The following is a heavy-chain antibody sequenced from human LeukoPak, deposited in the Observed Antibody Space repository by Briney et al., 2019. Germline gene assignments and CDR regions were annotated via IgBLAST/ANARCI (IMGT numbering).Heavy chain of an antibody. J-gene: IGHJ6*02. V-gene: IGHV3-21*01. CDR1: GFTFSSYS. Sequence: GGSLRLSCAASGFTFSSYSMNWVRQAPGKGLEWVSSISSSSSYIYYAESVKGRFTISRDNAKNSLYLQMNSLRAEDTAVYYCARGSGITEGNYGMDVWGQGTTVTVSS. D-gene: IGHD3-10*01. CDR2: ISSSSSYI. CDR3: ARGSGITEGNYGMDV.